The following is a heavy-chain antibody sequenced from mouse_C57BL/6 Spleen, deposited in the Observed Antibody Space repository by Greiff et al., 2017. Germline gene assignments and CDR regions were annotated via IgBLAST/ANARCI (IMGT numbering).Heavy chain of an antibody. Sequence: VQLQESGAELARPGASVKLSCKASGYTFTSYGISWVKQRTGQGLEWIGEIYPRSGNTYYNEKFKGKATLTADKSSSTAYMELRSLTSEDSAVYFCARRVYGSSYDYWGQGTTLTVSS. D-gene: IGHD1-1*01. CDR1: GYTFTSYG. J-gene: IGHJ2*01. CDR2: IYPRSGNT. CDR3: ARRVYGSSYDY. V-gene: IGHV1-81*01.